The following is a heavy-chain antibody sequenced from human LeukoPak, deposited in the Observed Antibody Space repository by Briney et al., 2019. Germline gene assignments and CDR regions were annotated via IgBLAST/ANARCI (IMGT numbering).Heavy chain of an antibody. CDR2: IYPGDSDT. D-gene: IGHD2-8*01. CDR3: ARHXTSYCTNGVCHTYXFXY. CDR1: GYSFTSYW. J-gene: IGHJ4*02. Sequence: GESLKISCKGSGYSFTSYWIGWVRQMPGKGLEWMGIIYPGDSDTRYSPSFQGQVTISADKSISTAYLQWSSLKASDTAMYYCARHXTSYCTNGVCHTYXFXYXXQGTXVTV. V-gene: IGHV5-51*01.